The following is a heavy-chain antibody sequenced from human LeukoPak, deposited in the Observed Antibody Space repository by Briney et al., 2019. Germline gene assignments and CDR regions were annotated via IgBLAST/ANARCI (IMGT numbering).Heavy chain of an antibody. CDR3: ARGRARDGSFPWLDS. CDR1: GDSIGSYY. J-gene: IGHJ5*01. Sequence: SGILSLTCSVSGDSIGSYYWTRIRQSAGKGLEWVGYIFYRGSTNYSPFLKSRVTISVDTSNNQFSLQLRSVTAADTAIYYCARGRARDGSFPWLDSWGQGTLVTVSS. CDR2: IFYRGST. D-gene: IGHD3-10*01. V-gene: IGHV4-59*01.